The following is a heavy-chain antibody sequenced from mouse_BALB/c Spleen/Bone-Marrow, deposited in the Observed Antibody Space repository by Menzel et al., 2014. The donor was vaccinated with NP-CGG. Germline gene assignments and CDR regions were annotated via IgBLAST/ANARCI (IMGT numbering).Heavy chain of an antibody. CDR3: ARSSYVMDY. CDR1: GYSITSDYA. V-gene: IGHV3-2*02. J-gene: IGHJ4*01. CDR2: INYSGST. Sequence: EVKLQESGPGLVKPSQSLSLTCTVTGYSITSDYAWNWIRQFPGNKLEWMGYINYSGSTIYNPSLKSRISITRDTSKNQFFLQLNSVTTEDTATYYCARSSYVMDYWGQGTSVTVSS.